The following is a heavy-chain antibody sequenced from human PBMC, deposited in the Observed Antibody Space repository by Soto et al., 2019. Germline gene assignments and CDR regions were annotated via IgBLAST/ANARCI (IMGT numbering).Heavy chain of an antibody. J-gene: IGHJ6*02. V-gene: IGHV3-23*04. Sequence: DVQLVESGGGLVQPGGSLRLSCSASGFAVSSYAMSWVRQAPGKGLQWVSSISAGGDMTYNSASVKGRFTISIDTSNNALFLQMHNLTVEDTALYYRARGGRGGSGPPARYISSGGDFWGQGAKVTVSS. CDR2: ISAGGDMT. CDR1: GFAVSSYA. D-gene: IGHD3-10*01. CDR3: ARGGRGGSGPPARYISSGGDF.